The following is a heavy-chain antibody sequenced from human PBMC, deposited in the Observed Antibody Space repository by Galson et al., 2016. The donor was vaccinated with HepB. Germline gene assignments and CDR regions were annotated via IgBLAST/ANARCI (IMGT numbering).Heavy chain of an antibody. Sequence: SLRLSCAASGFTFSSYSMNWVRQAPGKGLEWISSISSSSSYIYYADSVKGRFTISRDNAKNSLYLQMNRLRAGDTAVYYCARGAQGGFDPWGQGTLVTVSS. CDR3: ARGAQGGFDP. J-gene: IGHJ5*02. D-gene: IGHD1-26*01. CDR2: ISSSSSYI. CDR1: GFTFSSYS. V-gene: IGHV3-21*01.